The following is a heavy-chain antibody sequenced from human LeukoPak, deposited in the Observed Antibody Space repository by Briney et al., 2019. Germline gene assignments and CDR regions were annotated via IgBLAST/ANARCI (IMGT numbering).Heavy chain of an antibody. J-gene: IGHJ4*02. CDR3: AKDWEVLLWFGEFSYFDY. Sequence: GGSLRLTCAASGFTFSTYARSWVRPAPGNGLEWVSAISGSGGSTYYADSVKGRFTISRDNSKNTLYLQMNSLRAEDTAVYYCAKDWEVLLWFGEFSYFDYWGQGTLVTVSS. CDR2: ISGSGGST. D-gene: IGHD3-10*01. CDR1: GFTFSTYA. V-gene: IGHV3-23*01.